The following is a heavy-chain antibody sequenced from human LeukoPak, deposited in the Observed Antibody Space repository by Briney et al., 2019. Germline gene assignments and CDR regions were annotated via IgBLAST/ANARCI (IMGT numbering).Heavy chain of an antibody. Sequence: SETLSLTCTVSGDSISSYFWGWIRQPPGKGLEWIGYIYFSGGTNYNPSLKSRVTISIDTSNNQFSLKLSSVTAADTAVYYCARVSVVRGVIMGFDPWGQGTLVTVSS. CDR3: ARVSVVRGVIMGFDP. D-gene: IGHD3-10*01. V-gene: IGHV4-59*08. J-gene: IGHJ5*02. CDR2: IYFSGGT. CDR1: GDSISSYF.